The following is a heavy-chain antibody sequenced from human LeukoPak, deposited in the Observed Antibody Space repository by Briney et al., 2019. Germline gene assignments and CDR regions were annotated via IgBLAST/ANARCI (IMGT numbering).Heavy chain of an antibody. CDR2: IYTSGST. D-gene: IGHD3-3*01. J-gene: IGHJ5*02. CDR3: ARDRNYDFWSGYFYWFDP. V-gene: IGHV4-4*07. CDR1: GGSISSYY. Sequence: SETLSLTCTVSGGSISSYYWSWIRQPAGKGLEWIGRIYTSGSTNYNPSLKSRVTMSVDTSKNQFSLKLSSVTAADTAVYYCARDRNYDFWSGYFYWFDPWGQGTLVTASS.